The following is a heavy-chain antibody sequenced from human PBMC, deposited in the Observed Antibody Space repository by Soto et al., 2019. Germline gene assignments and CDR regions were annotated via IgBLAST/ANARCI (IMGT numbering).Heavy chain of an antibody. V-gene: IGHV1-69*01. J-gene: IGHJ4*02. CDR3: ARDGRRQSGWIEY. D-gene: IGHD2-15*01. CDR2: IIPIFGTA. Sequence: QVQLVQSGAEVKKPGSSVKVSCKASGGTFSSYSINWVRQAPGQGLEWMGEIIPIFGTANYEQKFQGRVTHTADESTSTAYMELRSLRSDDTAVYYCARDGRRQSGWIEYCGQGTLVTVSS. CDR1: GGTFSSYS.